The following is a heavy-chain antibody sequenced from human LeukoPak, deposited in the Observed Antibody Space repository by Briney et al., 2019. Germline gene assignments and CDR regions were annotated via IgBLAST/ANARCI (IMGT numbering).Heavy chain of an antibody. CDR3: ARGRLTGIAVAGTWFDP. J-gene: IGHJ5*02. V-gene: IGHV1-2*06. CDR2: INPNSGGT. Sequence: ASVKVSCKASGYTFTGYYMHWVRQAPGQGLEWMGRINPNSGGTNYAQKLQGRVTMTTDTSTSTAYMELRSLRSDDTAVYYCARGRLTGIAVAGTWFDPWGQGTLVTVSS. D-gene: IGHD6-19*01. CDR1: GYTFTGYY.